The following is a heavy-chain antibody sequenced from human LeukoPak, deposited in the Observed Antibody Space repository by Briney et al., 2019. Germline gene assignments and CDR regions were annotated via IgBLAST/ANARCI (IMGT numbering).Heavy chain of an antibody. CDR1: GGSFSGYY. D-gene: IGHD2/OR15-2a*01. CDR2: INHSGST. V-gene: IGHV4-34*01. J-gene: IGHJ6*03. CDR3: AREISYYYYMDV. Sequence: SETLSLTCAVYGGSFSGYYWSWIRQPPGKGLEWIGEINHSGSTNYNPSLKSRVTISVDTSKNQFSLKLSPVTAADTAVYYCAREISYYYYMDVWGKGTTVTVSS.